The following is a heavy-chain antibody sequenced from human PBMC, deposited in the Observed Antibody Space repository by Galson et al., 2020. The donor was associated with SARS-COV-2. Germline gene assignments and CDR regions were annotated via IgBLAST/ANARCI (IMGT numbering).Heavy chain of an antibody. CDR3: ATEAHDY. CDR1: GFTFSSYS. Sequence: TGGSLRLYCAASGFTFSSYSMNWVRQAPGKGLEWVSYITRGSDTKYYADSVKGRFTVSRDNAKNSVYLHMNNLRDEDTAVYYCATEAHDYWGHGTLVTVSS. V-gene: IGHV3-48*02. J-gene: IGHJ4*01. CDR2: ITRGSDTK.